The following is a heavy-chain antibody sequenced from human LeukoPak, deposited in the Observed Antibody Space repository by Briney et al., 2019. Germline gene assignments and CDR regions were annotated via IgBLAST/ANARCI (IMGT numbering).Heavy chain of an antibody. CDR2: IIPIFGTA. CDR3: ARALYNWNHAPYYYYGMDV. D-gene: IGHD1-14*01. V-gene: IGHV1-69*06. Sequence: ASVNVSCKASGGTFSSYAISWARQAPGQGLEWMGGIIPIFGTANYAQKFQGRVTITADKSTSTAYMELSSLRSEDTAVYYCARALYNWNHAPYYYYGMDVWGKGTTVTVSS. CDR1: GGTFSSYA. J-gene: IGHJ6*04.